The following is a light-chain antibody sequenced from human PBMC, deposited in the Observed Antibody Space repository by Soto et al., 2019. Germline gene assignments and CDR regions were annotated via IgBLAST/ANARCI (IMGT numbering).Light chain of an antibody. CDR2: GAS. CDR1: QSVNNN. CDR3: QQYDKWPRT. V-gene: IGKV3-15*01. Sequence: EIVMTQSPATLSVSPGERATLSCRASQSVNNNLVWYQHKPGQAPRLLIYGASTRVSGIPARFSGSGSGTEFTLTISSLQSEDFVVYYCQQYDKWPRTFGQGTKVEIK. J-gene: IGKJ1*01.